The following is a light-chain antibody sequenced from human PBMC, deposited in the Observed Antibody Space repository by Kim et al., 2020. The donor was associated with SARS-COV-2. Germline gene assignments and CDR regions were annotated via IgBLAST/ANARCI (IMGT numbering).Light chain of an antibody. CDR1: QG. Sequence: QGAAWLQQHQGHPPKLLSYRNNNRPSGISERFSASRSGNTASLTITGLQPEDEADYYCSALDSSLSARVFGGGTQLTVL. CDR2: RNN. J-gene: IGLJ2*01. CDR3: SALDSSLSARV. V-gene: IGLV10-54*02.